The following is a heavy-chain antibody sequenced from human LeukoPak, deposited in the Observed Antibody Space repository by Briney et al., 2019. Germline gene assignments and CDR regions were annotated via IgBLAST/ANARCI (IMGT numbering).Heavy chain of an antibody. D-gene: IGHD1-26*01. CDR2: IKEDGSEG. Sequence: GGSLTLSCAASGFTFSSYWMSWVRQAPGKGLEWVANIKEDGSEGYYVDSVKGRFTISRDNSKNTLYLQMNSLRAEDTAVYYCAKGLVGATATDYWGQGTLVTVSS. V-gene: IGHV3-7*03. J-gene: IGHJ4*02. CDR1: GFTFSSYW. CDR3: AKGLVGATATDY.